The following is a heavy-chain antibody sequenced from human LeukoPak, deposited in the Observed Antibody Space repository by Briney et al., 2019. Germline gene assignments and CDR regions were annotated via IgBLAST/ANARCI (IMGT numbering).Heavy chain of an antibody. CDR1: GDSVSSNSAA. CDR3: ARDYYYYNSSGYYYS. J-gene: IGHJ4*02. V-gene: IGHV6-1*01. CDR2: TYYRSKWYN. Sequence: SQTLSLTCAISGDSVSSNSAAWNWIRQSPSRGLEWLGRTYYRSKWYNDYAVSVKSRITTNPDTSKNQFSLKLTSVTAADTAVYYCARDYYYYNSSGYYYSWGQGTLVTVSS. D-gene: IGHD3-22*01.